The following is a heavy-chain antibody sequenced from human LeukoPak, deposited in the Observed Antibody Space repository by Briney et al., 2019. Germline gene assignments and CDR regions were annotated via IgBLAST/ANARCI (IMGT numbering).Heavy chain of an antibody. CDR1: GGSISSYY. CDR2: IYYSGST. J-gene: IGHJ5*02. Sequence: PSETLSLTCTVSGGSISSYYWSWIRQPPGKGLEWIGYIYYSGSTNYNPSLKSRVTISVDTSKNQFSLKLSSVTAADTAVYYCARHALCSRGSCYSGYNWFDPWGQGTLVTVSS. D-gene: IGHD2-15*01. CDR3: ARHALCSRGSCYSGYNWFDP. V-gene: IGHV4-59*08.